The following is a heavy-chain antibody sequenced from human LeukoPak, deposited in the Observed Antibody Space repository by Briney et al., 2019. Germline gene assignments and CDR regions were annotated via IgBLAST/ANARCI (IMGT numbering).Heavy chain of an antibody. CDR3: AKHVQYSSSWSYYYDY. D-gene: IGHD6-13*01. V-gene: IGHV3-23*01. CDR1: GFTFSSYA. CDR2: ISGSGGST. Sequence: GGSLRLSCAASGFTFSSYAMSWVRQAPGKGLEWVSTISGSGGSTYYADSEKGRFTISRDISQNTMYLLMNSLRAEDTAVYYCAKHVQYSSSWSYYYDYWGQGTLVTVSS. J-gene: IGHJ4*02.